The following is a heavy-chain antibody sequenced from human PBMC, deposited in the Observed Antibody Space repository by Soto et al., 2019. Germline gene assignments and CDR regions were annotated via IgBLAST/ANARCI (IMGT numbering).Heavy chain of an antibody. Sequence: QVQLQESGPGLVKPSETLSLTCTVSGGSVSSGSYYWSWIRQPPGKGLEWIGYIYYSGGTNYNPSLKIRVTISVDTSKNRFSQKLSSVTAADTAVYYCASGGTGTKDNYFDYWGQGTLVTVSS. V-gene: IGHV4-61*01. J-gene: IGHJ4*02. CDR3: ASGGTGTKDNYFDY. CDR1: GGSVSSGSYY. D-gene: IGHD1-7*01. CDR2: IYYSGGT.